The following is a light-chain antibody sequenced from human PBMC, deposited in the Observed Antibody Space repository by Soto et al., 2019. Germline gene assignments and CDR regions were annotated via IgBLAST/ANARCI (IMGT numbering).Light chain of an antibody. CDR1: QSVSSSY. J-gene: IGKJ1*01. CDR2: GAS. V-gene: IGKV3-20*01. Sequence: EIVLTQSPGTLSLSPGERATLSCRASQSVSSSYLAWYQQKPGQAPRLLIYGASSRATGIPDRFSGSGSGTDFTLTISRLEPEDFAVYYCQLYGSSQGTFGQGTKVDNK. CDR3: QLYGSSQGT.